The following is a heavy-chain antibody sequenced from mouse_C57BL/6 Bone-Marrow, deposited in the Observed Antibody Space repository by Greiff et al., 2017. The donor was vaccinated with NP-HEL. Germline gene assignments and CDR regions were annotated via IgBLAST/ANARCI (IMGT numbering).Heavy chain of an antibody. CDR2: IYPGDGDT. CDR3: ARKIAYYTSLDY. CDR1: GYAFSSYW. J-gene: IGHJ2*01. Sequence: VHLVESGAELVKPGASVKISCKASGYAFSSYWMNWVKQRPGKGLEWIGQIYPGDGDTNYNGKFKGKATLTADKSSSTAYMQLSSLTSEDSAVYFCARKIAYYTSLDYWGQGTTLTVSS. D-gene: IGHD1-1*01. V-gene: IGHV1-80*01.